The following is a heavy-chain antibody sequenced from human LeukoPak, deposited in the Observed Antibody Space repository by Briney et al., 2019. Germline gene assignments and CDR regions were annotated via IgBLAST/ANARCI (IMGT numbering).Heavy chain of an antibody. CDR2: ISSSSYI. V-gene: IGHV3-21*01. Sequence: PGGSLRLSCAASGFTSSSYSMNWVRQAPGKGLEWVSSISSSSYIYYADSVKGRFTISRDNAKNSLYLQMNSLRAEDTAVYYCARDGFGRGDFDYWGQGTLVTVSS. CDR3: ARDGFGRGDFDY. J-gene: IGHJ4*02. CDR1: GFTSSSYS. D-gene: IGHD3-10*01.